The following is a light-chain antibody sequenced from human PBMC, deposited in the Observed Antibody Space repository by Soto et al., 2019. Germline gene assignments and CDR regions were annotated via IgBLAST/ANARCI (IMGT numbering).Light chain of an antibody. CDR3: CSNAGSYTLV. CDR1: SSAVGGYNY. Sequence: QSVLTQPRSVSGSPGQSVTISCTGTSSAVGGYNYVSWYQQHPGKAPKLMIYDVSQRPSGVPDRFSGSRSGYTASLTISGLQAEDEADYYCCSNAGSYTLVLGGGTKLTVL. V-gene: IGLV2-11*01. CDR2: DVS. J-gene: IGLJ3*02.